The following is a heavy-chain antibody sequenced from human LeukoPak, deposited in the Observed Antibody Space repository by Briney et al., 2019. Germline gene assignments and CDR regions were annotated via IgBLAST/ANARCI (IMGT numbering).Heavy chain of an antibody. V-gene: IGHV1-2*02. D-gene: IGHD6-6*01. CDR3: ARGHSSSSLYFDY. J-gene: IGHJ4*02. Sequence: GASVRVSCKASGYTFTGYYMHWVRQAPGQGLEWMRWINPNSGGTNYAQKFQGRVTMTRDTSISTAYMELSRLRSDDTAVYYCARGHSSSSLYFDYWGQGTLVTVSS. CDR2: INPNSGGT. CDR1: GYTFTGYY.